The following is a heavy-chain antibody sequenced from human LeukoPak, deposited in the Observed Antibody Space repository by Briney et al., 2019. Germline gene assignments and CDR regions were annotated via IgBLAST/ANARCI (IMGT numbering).Heavy chain of an antibody. CDR3: TTDPANMITFGGVIVPSDAFDI. D-gene: IGHD3-16*02. CDR1: GFTFGDYA. Sequence: GGSLRLSCTASGFTFGDYAMSWFRQAPGKGLEWVGRIKSKTDGGTTDYAAPVKGRFTISRDDSKNTLYLQMNSLKTEDTAVYYCTTDPANMITFGGVIVPSDAFDIWGQGTMVTVSS. V-gene: IGHV3-15*01. CDR2: IKSKTDGGTT. J-gene: IGHJ3*02.